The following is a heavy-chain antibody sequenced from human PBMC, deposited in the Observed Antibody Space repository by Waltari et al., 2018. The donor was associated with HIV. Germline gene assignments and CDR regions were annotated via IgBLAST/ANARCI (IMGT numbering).Heavy chain of an antibody. CDR2: IYSGGST. V-gene: IGHV3-53*01. D-gene: IGHD4-17*01. CDR3: ARERATTVGDAFDI. Sequence: EVQLVESGGGLIQPGGSLRLSCAASGFTVSSTYMSWVRQAPGKGLEWVSVIYSGGSTDHADSVKGRFTISRDNSKNTLFLQMNSLRADDTAVYYCARERATTVGDAFDIWGQGTMVTVSS. CDR1: GFTVSSTY. J-gene: IGHJ3*02.